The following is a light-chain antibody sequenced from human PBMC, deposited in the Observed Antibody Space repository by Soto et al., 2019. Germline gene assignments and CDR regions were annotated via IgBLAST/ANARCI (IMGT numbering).Light chain of an antibody. J-gene: IGLJ2*01. CDR3: GTWDSSLSGVV. CDR1: SSNVGKNY. CDR2: DNS. V-gene: IGLV1-51*01. Sequence: QSVLTQPPSVSAAPGQQISIPCSGSSSNVGKNYVSWYQQLPGTAPKLLIYDNSQRPPGIADRFSGSKSGTSATLGITGLQAGDEADYYCGTWDSSLSGVVLGGGTKVTVL.